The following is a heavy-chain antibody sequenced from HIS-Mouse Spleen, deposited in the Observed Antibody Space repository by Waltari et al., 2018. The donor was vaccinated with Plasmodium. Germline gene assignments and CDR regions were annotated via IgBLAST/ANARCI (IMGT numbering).Heavy chain of an antibody. V-gene: IGHV4-34*01. D-gene: IGHD7-27*01. Sequence: QVQLQQWGAGLLKPSETLSLTCAVYGGSFSGYYWSWIRQPPGKGLEWNGESKHSGSTNFNPSLKSRVTISVDTSKNQFSLKLSSVTAADTAVYYCARGQLGIDAFDIWGQGTMVTVSS. CDR1: GGSFSGYY. J-gene: IGHJ3*02. CDR2: SKHSGST. CDR3: ARGQLGIDAFDI.